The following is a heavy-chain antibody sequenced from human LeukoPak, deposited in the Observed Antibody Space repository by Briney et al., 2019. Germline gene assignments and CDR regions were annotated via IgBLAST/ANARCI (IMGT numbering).Heavy chain of an antibody. D-gene: IGHD6-13*01. CDR1: GYTFTSYD. J-gene: IGHJ6*02. Sequence: ASVKVSCKASGYTFTSYDINWVRQATGQGLEWMGWMNPNSGNTGYAQKFQGRVTMTRNTSISTAYMELSSLRSEDTAVYYCARVIAAPPSLDYYYYGMDVWGQGTTVTVSS. CDR3: ARVIAAPPSLDYYYYGMDV. V-gene: IGHV1-8*01. CDR2: MNPNSGNT.